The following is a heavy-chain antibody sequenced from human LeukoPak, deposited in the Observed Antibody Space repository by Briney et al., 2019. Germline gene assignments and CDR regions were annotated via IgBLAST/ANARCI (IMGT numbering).Heavy chain of an antibody. CDR3: ARQFAASGYFPFDY. Sequence: ASVKVSCKASGYTFTTYYMHWVRQAPGQGLEWMGIINPSGGTTNYPQKFQGRVTMTRDKSTSTFYMELSSLKSEDTAVYYCARQFAASGYFPFDYWGQGTLVTVSS. CDR1: GYTFTTYY. J-gene: IGHJ4*02. D-gene: IGHD6-13*01. V-gene: IGHV1-46*01. CDR2: INPSGGTT.